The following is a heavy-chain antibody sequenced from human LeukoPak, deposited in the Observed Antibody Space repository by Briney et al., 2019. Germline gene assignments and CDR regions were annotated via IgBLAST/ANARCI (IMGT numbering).Heavy chain of an antibody. CDR3: TTDPGDYEIY. J-gene: IGHJ4*02. V-gene: IGHV3-74*01. Sequence: GGSLRLSCAASGFTVSSYWMHWVRHVPGKGLVWVSRITSEGSSTIYADCVKGRFTISRDNSKNTLYLQMNSLRTEDTAVYYCTTDPGDYEIYWGQGTLVTVSS. D-gene: IGHD4-17*01. CDR1: GFTVSSYW. CDR2: ITSEGSST.